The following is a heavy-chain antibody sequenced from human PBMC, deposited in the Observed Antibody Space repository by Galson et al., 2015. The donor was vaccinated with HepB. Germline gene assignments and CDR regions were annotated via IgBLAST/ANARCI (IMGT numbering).Heavy chain of an antibody. CDR2: MNPNSGNT. CDR3: ARGLGIVGATRSKNY. Sequence: SVKVSCKASGYTFTSYDINWVRQATGQGLEWMGWMNPNSGNTGYAQKFQGRVTMTRNTSISTAYMELSSLRSEDTAVYYCARGLGIVGATRSKNYWGQGTLVTVSS. CDR1: GYTFTSYD. D-gene: IGHD1-26*01. V-gene: IGHV1-8*01. J-gene: IGHJ4*02.